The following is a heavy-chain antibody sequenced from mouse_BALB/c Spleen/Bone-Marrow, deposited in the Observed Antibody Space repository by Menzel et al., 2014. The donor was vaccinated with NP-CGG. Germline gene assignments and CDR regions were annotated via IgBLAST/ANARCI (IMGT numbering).Heavy chain of an antibody. Sequence: QLQQSGAELVKPGASVKLSCKASGYTFTNYWMHWVKQRPGRGLEWIGEIDPSDSYSNYNQNFKGKATLTVDKSSSTAYMQLTSLTSEDSAVYYCARGVVYYYAMDYWGQGTSVTVSS. J-gene: IGHJ4*01. CDR2: IDPSDSYS. V-gene: IGHV1-69*02. CDR3: ARGVVYYYAMDY. CDR1: GYTFTNYW.